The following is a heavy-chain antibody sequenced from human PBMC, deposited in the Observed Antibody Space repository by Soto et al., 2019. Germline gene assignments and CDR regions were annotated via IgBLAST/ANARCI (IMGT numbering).Heavy chain of an antibody. D-gene: IGHD3-16*01. Sequence: GGSLRLSCAASGFTFSSYWMSWGRKAPGKGLEWVANRKQDGSEKSYVDSVKGRFTISRDNAKNSLYRQMNSLRAEVSAVYYCARLRGDAFDIWGQGTMVTVSS. CDR1: GFTFSSYW. CDR3: ARLRGDAFDI. V-gene: IGHV3-7*03. J-gene: IGHJ3*02. CDR2: RKQDGSEK.